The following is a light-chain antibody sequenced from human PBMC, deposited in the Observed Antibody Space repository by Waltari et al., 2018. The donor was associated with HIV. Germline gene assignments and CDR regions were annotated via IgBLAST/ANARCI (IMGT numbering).Light chain of an antibody. CDR3: GTWDASLSVGV. CDR1: SSTFWNDF. V-gene: IGLV1-51*01. J-gene: IGLJ3*02. Sequence: QSVLTQPPSVSAAPGQKVTISCSVSSTFWNDFVSWYQHLPGSAPKLLIYDKNKRPSGISDRFSGSSSGTSATLSITGLQTGDEADYYCGTWDASLSVGVFGGGTKLTVL. CDR2: DKN.